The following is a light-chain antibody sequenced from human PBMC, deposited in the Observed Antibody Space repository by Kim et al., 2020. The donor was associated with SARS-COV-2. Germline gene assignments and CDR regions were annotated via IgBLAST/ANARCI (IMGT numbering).Light chain of an antibody. CDR2: KAS. V-gene: IGKV1-5*03. Sequence: ASVGDRVTITCRASQSISSWLAWYQQKPGKAPKLLIYKASSLESGVPSRFSGSGSRTEFTLTISSLQPDDFATYYCQQYNGYSWTFGQGTKVDIK. J-gene: IGKJ1*01. CDR1: QSISSW. CDR3: QQYNGYSWT.